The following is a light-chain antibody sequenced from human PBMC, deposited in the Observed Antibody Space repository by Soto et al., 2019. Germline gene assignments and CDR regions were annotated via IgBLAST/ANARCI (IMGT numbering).Light chain of an antibody. CDR1: SSDVAEYKY. CDR2: DVS. CDR3: SAYTTSIALYV. J-gene: IGLJ1*01. Sequence: QSVLTQPASVSGSPGQSITISCTETSSDVAEYKYVSWYQQHPGRAPKLIIYDVSNRPSGVSNRFSGSTSGSTASLTISGLQAEDEADYYCSAYTTSIALYVFGAGTKVTVL. V-gene: IGLV2-14*03.